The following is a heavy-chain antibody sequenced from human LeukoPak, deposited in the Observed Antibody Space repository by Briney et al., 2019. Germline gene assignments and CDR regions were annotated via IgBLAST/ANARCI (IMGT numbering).Heavy chain of an antibody. D-gene: IGHD3-10*01. J-gene: IGHJ4*02. Sequence: SGGSLRLSCAASGFTFSNCEMNWVRRAPGKGLEWVAHITSSSTTIYYADSVRGRFTISRDNAKNSLYLQMNSLRAEDTAVYYCAILGAGIDFDYWGQGTPVTVSS. CDR2: ITSSSTTI. CDR1: GFTFSNCE. CDR3: AILGAGIDFDY. V-gene: IGHV3-48*03.